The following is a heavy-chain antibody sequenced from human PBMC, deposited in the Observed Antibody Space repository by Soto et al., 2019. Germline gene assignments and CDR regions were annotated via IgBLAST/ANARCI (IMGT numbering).Heavy chain of an antibody. CDR3: ASTMDV. V-gene: IGHV3-30-3*01. J-gene: IGHJ6*02. CDR1: GFTFSSYA. CDR2: ISYDGSNK. Sequence: QVQLVESGGGVVQPGRSLRLSCAASGFTFSSYAMHWVRQAPGKGLEWVAVISYDGSNKYYADSVKGRFTISRDNSKNTLYLQMNSLRDEDTAVYYRASTMDVWGQGTTVTVSS.